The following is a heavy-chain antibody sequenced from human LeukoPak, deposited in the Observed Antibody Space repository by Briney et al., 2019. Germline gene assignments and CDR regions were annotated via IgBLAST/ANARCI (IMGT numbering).Heavy chain of an antibody. Sequence: SETLSLTCAVYGGSFSGYYWSWIRQPPGKGLEWIGEINHSGSTNYNPSLKSRVTISVDTSKNQFSLKLSSVTAADTAVYYCASHTMVRGVKSYYYHYMDVWGKGTTVTISS. CDR2: INHSGST. CDR3: ASHTMVRGVKSYYYHYMDV. CDR1: GGSFSGYY. D-gene: IGHD3-10*01. V-gene: IGHV4-34*01. J-gene: IGHJ6*03.